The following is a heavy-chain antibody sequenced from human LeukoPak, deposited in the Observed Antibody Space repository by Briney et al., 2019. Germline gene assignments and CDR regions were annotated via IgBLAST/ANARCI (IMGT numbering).Heavy chain of an antibody. CDR3: ARDLGGNYRGYFDY. D-gene: IGHD1-26*01. V-gene: IGHV3-53*01. CDR1: GFTVSSNY. Sequence: PGGSLRLSCVASGFTVSSNYMSWVRQAPGKGLEWVSVIYSGGSTYYADSVKGRFTISRDNSKNTLYLQMNSVRAEDSAVYYCARDLGGNYRGYFDYWGQGTLVTVSS. J-gene: IGHJ4*02. CDR2: IYSGGST.